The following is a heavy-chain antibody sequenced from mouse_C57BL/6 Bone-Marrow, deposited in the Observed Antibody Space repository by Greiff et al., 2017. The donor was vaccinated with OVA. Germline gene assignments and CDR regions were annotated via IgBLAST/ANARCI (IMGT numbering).Heavy chain of an antibody. D-gene: IGHD6-1*01. CDR3: ARYGLYYFDY. CDR2: INPRSGGT. Sequence: VQLQQSGAELVRPGTSVKVSCKASGYAFTNYLIEWVKQRPGQGLEWIGVINPRSGGTNYNEKFKGKATLTADKSSSTAYMQLSSLTSEDSAVYFCARYGLYYFDYWGQGTTLTVSS. V-gene: IGHV1-54*01. CDR1: GYAFTNYL. J-gene: IGHJ2*01.